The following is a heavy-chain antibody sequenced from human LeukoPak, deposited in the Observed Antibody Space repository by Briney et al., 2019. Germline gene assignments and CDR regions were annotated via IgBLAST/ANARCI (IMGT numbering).Heavy chain of an antibody. Sequence: GGSLRLSCAASGFTLSSYSMNWVRQAPGKGLEWISYIDSDTYGNTIYYPHTVKGRFTISRDNAKNSLYLQMNSLRAEDTAVYYCARLPGIAAFDAFDIWGQGTMVTVSS. V-gene: IGHV3-48*04. CDR3: ARLPGIAAFDAFDI. D-gene: IGHD6-13*01. CDR1: GFTLSSYS. J-gene: IGHJ3*02. CDR2: IDSDTYGNTI.